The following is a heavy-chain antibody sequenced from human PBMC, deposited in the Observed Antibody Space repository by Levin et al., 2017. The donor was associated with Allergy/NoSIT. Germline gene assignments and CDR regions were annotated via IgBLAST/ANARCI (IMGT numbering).Heavy chain of an antibody. Sequence: SQTLSLTCTVSGGSISSYYWSWIRQPPGKGLEWIGYIYYSGSTNYNPSLKSRVTISVDTSKNQFSLKLSSVTAADTAVYYCARSRPSSIAARSDAFDIWGQGTMVTVSS. D-gene: IGHD6-6*01. V-gene: IGHV4-59*01. CDR2: IYYSGST. CDR1: GGSISSYY. CDR3: ARSRPSSIAARSDAFDI. J-gene: IGHJ3*02.